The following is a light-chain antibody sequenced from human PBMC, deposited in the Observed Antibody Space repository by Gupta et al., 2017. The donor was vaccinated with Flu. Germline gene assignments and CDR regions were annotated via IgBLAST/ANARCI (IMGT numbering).Light chain of an antibody. CDR1: SDSVSPAYY. V-gene: IGLV8-61*01. CDR2: STN. CDR3: VLYMSSGSWV. J-gene: IGLJ3*02. Sequence: QTVVTQEPSLSVSPGGTVTLTCALSSDSVSPAYYPSWYQQTPGQAPRTVIYSTNTRSSGVPDRFFGSILGNKAALTITGAQADDESDYYCVLYMSSGSWVFGGGTKLTVL.